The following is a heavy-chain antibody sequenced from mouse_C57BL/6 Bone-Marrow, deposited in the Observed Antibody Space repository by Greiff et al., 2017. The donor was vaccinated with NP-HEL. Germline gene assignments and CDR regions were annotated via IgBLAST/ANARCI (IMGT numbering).Heavy chain of an antibody. CDR2: FSRKSNNYAT. V-gene: IGHV10-1*01. CDR1: GFSFNTYA. Sequence: EVKLVESGGGLVQPKGSLKLSCAASGFSFNTYAMNWVRQAPGQGLEWVARFSRKSNNYATYYADSLKDRFTISRDDSESMLYLQMNNLKTEDTAMYYCVRQGYDGYYLDYWGQGTTLTVSS. J-gene: IGHJ2*01. CDR3: VRQGYDGYYLDY. D-gene: IGHD2-3*01.